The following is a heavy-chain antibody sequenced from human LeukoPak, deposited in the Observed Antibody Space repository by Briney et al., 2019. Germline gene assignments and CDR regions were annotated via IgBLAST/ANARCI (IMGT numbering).Heavy chain of an antibody. D-gene: IGHD6-13*01. CDR3: ARFIFGEAAAAVDY. CDR2: INPNSGGT. V-gene: IGHV1-2*02. Sequence: APVKVSCKASGCTFTGYYMHWVRQAPGQGLEWMGWINPNSGGTNYAQKFQGRVTMTRDTSISTAYMELSRLRSDDTAVYYCARFIFGEAAAAVDYWGQGTLVTVSS. J-gene: IGHJ4*02. CDR1: GCTFTGYY.